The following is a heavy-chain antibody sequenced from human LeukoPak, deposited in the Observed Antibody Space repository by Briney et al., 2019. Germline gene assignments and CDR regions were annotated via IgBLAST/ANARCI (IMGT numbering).Heavy chain of an antibody. CDR2: INPDNGDT. CDR3: ARVRRFGEGNYMDV. D-gene: IGHD3-10*01. Sequence: ASVKVSCKASGYIFTAYYFHWVRQAPGQGLEWMGWINPDNGDTYYAQNFQGRVTMTRATSISTTYMELNRLRSDDTAVYYCARVRRFGEGNYMDVWGKGTTVTVSS. J-gene: IGHJ6*03. V-gene: IGHV1-2*02. CDR1: GYIFTAYY.